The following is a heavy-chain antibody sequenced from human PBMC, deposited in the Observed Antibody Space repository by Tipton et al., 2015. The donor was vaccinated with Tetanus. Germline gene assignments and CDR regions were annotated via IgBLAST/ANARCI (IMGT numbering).Heavy chain of an antibody. CDR2: ISNGNT. Sequence: TLSLTCAVSGGSSSSFYWSWIRQPAGKGLEWIGHISNGNTDYSRSLKSRVTLSVDTSKNQFSLQLRSVTAADTGVYYCARGVTDGYNRRFDYWGQGTVVAVSP. J-gene: IGHJ4*02. CDR3: ARGVTDGYNRRFDY. CDR1: GGSSSSFY. V-gene: IGHV4-4*07. D-gene: IGHD5-24*01.